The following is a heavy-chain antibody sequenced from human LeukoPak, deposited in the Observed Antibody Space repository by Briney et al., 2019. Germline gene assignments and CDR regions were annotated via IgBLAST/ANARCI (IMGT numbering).Heavy chain of an antibody. V-gene: IGHV1-69*06. CDR3: ARSLGIYAYYYYMDV. J-gene: IGHJ6*03. D-gene: IGHD3-10*01. CDR1: GGTFSSYA. Sequence: ASVKVSCKASGGTFSSYAINWVRQAPGQGLEWMGGIIPIFDTAKYAQKFQGRVTITADKSTNTAYMELSSLRSEDTAVYYCARSLGIYAYYYYMDVWGKGTTVTISS. CDR2: IIPIFDTA.